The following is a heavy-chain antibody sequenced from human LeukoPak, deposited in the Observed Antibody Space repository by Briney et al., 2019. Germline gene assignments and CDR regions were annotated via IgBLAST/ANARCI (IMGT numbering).Heavy chain of an antibody. J-gene: IGHJ6*03. CDR1: GGSISSYY. Sequence: SGTLSLTCTVSGGSISSYYWSWIRQPPGKGLEWIGYIYYSGSTNYNPSLKSRVTISVDTSKNQFSLKLSSVTAADTAVYYCARERGRSYGSVPYYYYYMDVWGKGTTVTVSS. V-gene: IGHV4-59*01. CDR3: ARERGRSYGSVPYYYYYMDV. CDR2: IYYSGST. D-gene: IGHD5-18*01.